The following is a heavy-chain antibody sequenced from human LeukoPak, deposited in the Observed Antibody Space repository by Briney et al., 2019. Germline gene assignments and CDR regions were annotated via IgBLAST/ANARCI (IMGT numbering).Heavy chain of an antibody. D-gene: IGHD2-2*01. J-gene: IGHJ6*03. V-gene: IGHV3-7*03. CDR3: ARDPRYCSSTSCYFMDA. CDR2: IKQDGSEK. Sequence: QTGGSLRLSCTASGFTFSSYWMTWVRQAPGKGLEWVANIKQDGSEKYYVDSVKGRFTISRDNAKNSLYLQMNRLRAEDTAVYYCARDPRYCSSTSCYFMDAWGKGTTVTISS. CDR1: GFTFSSYW.